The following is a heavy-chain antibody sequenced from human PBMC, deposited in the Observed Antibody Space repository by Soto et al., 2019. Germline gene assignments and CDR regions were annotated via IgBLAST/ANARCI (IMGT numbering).Heavy chain of an antibody. CDR2: IWYDGSNA. Sequence: QVQLVESGGGVVQPGRSLRLSCAASGFTFSSCGMHWVRQAPGKGLEWVAVIWYDGSNAYYADSVKGRFTISRDDSKNTVFLQMNSLRAEDTAVYYCARGTTAPYGYHNWFDPWGQGTLVTVSS. D-gene: IGHD5-18*01. CDR1: GFTFSSCG. CDR3: ARGTTAPYGYHNWFDP. V-gene: IGHV3-33*01. J-gene: IGHJ5*02.